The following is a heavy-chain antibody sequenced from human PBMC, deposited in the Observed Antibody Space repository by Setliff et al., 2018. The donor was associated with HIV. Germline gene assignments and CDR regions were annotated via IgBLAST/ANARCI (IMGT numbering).Heavy chain of an antibody. CDR1: GGSISSSNW. Sequence: SETRSLTCAVSGGSISSSNWWSWVRQPPGKGLEWIGSISFSGTYLNPSLKSRVTISVDRSKDQFSLKMTSVTAADTAVYYCAREAPSEPTRYYNFWSGYPDWFDPWGPGTLVTVSS. V-gene: IGHV4-4*02. J-gene: IGHJ5*02. D-gene: IGHD3-3*01. CDR2: ISFSGT. CDR3: AREAPSEPTRYYNFWSGYPDWFDP.